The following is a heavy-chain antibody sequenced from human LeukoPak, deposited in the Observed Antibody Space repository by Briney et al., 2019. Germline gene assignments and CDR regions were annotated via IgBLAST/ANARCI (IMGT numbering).Heavy chain of an antibody. D-gene: IGHD2-2*01. J-gene: IGHJ4*02. CDR3: AGERGIVVVPAALDY. CDR1: GGTFSSYA. CDR2: IIPTLGIA. Sequence: ASVKVSCKASGGTFSSYAISWVRQAPGQGLEWMGRIIPTLGIANYAQKFQGRVTITADKSTSTAYMELSSLRSEDTAVYYCAGERGIVVVPAALDYWGQGTLVTVSS. V-gene: IGHV1-69*04.